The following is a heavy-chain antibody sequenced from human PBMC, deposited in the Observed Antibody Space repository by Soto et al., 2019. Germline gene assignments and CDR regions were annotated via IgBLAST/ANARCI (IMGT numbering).Heavy chain of an antibody. CDR2: INAGNGNT. CDR1: GYTFTGYA. D-gene: IGHD3-22*01. J-gene: IGHJ1*01. CDR3: ARGGPYYYDSSGYYFAEYFQH. V-gene: IGHV1-3*05. Sequence: QVQLVQSGAEERKPGASVKVSCKASGYTFTGYAMHWVRQAPGQRLEWMGWINAGNGNTKYSQKFQGRVTITRDTAASTAYIELSSLRSEDTAVYYCARGGPYYYDSSGYYFAEYFQHWGQGTLVTVSS.